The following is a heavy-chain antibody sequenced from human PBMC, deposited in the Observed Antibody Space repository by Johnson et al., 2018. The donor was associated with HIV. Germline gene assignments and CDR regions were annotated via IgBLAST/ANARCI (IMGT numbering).Heavy chain of an antibody. CDR1: GFTFSSYA. J-gene: IGHJ3*02. D-gene: IGHD1-14*01. CDR2: ISYDGSKK. V-gene: IGHV3-30*04. CDR3: ARDLNHGDTGGGAFDI. Sequence: VQLVESGGGVVQPGRSLRLSCAASGFTFSSYAMHWVRQAPGKGLEWVAVISYDGSKKYHADSVKGRFTTSRDNSKSTLYLQMNSQRAEDTAVYYCARDLNHGDTGGGAFDIWGQGTMVTVSS.